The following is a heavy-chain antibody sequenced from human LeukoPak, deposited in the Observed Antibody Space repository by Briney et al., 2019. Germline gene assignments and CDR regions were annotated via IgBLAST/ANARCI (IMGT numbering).Heavy chain of an antibody. V-gene: IGHV4-59*01. CDR2: IFHTGST. J-gene: IGHJ3*01. Sequence: PSETLSLTCSLSGGSISDYYWSWLRQPPGKGLEWIGYIFHTGSTNYNPSLKSRVTMSVDTSKNQVSLRLSSVTAADTAVYYCAKSRSGGGSFDVWGQGAMVTVSS. CDR1: GGSISDYY. D-gene: IGHD4-23*01. CDR3: AKSRSGGGSFDV.